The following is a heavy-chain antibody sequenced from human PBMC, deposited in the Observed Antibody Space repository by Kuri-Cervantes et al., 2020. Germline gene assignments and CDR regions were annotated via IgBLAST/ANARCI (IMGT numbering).Heavy chain of an antibody. J-gene: IGHJ4*02. Sequence: GESLKISCAASGFTFSNYAMHWVRQAPGKGLEWVSVIYTGGGTYYADSVKGRFTISRDNSKNTVYLQMNNLRAEDTAVYYCARGMLGGYIWGSYWDWGQGTLVTVSS. CDR1: GFTFSNYA. CDR2: IYTGGGT. CDR3: ARGMLGGYIWGSYWD. V-gene: IGHV3-53*01. D-gene: IGHD3-16*01.